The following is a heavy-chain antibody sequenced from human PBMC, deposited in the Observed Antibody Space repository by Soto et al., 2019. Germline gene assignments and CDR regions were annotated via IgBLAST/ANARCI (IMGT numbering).Heavy chain of an antibody. Sequence: QVQLQESGPGLVKPSQTLSLTCTVSGGSISSGDYYWSWIRQPPGKGLEWIGYIYYSGSTYYNPSLKSRVTKSVDTSKNQFSLKLSSVTAADTAVYYCARGPDGWVGVVGYWGQGTLVTVSS. J-gene: IGHJ4*02. CDR1: GGSISSGDYY. CDR3: ARGPDGWVGVVGY. V-gene: IGHV4-30-4*01. D-gene: IGHD3-3*01. CDR2: IYYSGST.